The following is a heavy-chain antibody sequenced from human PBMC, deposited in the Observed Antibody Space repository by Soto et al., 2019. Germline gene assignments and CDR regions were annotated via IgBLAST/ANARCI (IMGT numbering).Heavy chain of an antibody. Sequence: QVQLQESGPGLVKPSQTLSLTCTVSGGSINSGGYYWSWIRQPPGKGLEWIGYIYYSGSTDYNPSLNSRVTIAVVTSKYQFSLKLSSVTAADTAVYYCARSLFPWGQGTLVTVSS. CDR2: IYYSGST. J-gene: IGHJ5*02. V-gene: IGHV4-31*03. D-gene: IGHD3-16*01. CDR3: ARSLFP. CDR1: GGSINSGGYY.